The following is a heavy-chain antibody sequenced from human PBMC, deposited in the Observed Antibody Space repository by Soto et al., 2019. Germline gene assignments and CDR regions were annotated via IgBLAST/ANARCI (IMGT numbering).Heavy chain of an antibody. V-gene: IGHV3-74*01. D-gene: IGHD4-17*01. CDR3: ALSHTVTTDY. Sequence: EVQLVESGGGLVQPGGSLRLSCAASGLTFSSYWMHWVRQAPGKGLVWVSRINSAGSSPSYADSVKGRFTISRDNAKNTLYLQMNSLRAEDTAVYYCALSHTVTTDYWGQGTLVTVSS. CDR1: GLTFSSYW. CDR2: INSAGSSP. J-gene: IGHJ4*02.